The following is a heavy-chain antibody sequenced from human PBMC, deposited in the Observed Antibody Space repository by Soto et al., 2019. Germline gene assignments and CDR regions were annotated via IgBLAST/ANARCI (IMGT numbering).Heavy chain of an antibody. CDR2: IYYSGST. CDR1: GGSISSYY. J-gene: IGHJ6*03. CDR3: ARVSPGTTMVRGVIITTNYYHYYYMDV. D-gene: IGHD3-10*01. V-gene: IGHV4-59*01. Sequence: SETLSLTCTVSGGSISSYYWSWIRQPPGKGLEWIGYIYYSGSTNYNPSLKSRVTISVDTSKNQFSLKLSSVTAADTAVYYCARVSPGTTMVRGVIITTNYYHYYYMDVWGKGTTVTVSS.